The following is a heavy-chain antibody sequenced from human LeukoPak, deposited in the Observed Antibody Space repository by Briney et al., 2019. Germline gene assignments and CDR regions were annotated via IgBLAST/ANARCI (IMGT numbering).Heavy chain of an antibody. CDR1: GFTVSNNY. CDR2: IYSGGST. D-gene: IGHD2-15*01. J-gene: IGHJ6*02. Sequence: GGSLRLSCAASGFTVSNNYMSWVRQAPGKGLEWVPVIYSGGSTYYADSVKGRFTISRDNSKNTLYLQMNSLRAEDTAVYYCARDKSHCSGGSCYYYGMDVWGQGTTVTVSS. CDR3: ARDKSHCSGGSCYYYGMDV. V-gene: IGHV3-53*01.